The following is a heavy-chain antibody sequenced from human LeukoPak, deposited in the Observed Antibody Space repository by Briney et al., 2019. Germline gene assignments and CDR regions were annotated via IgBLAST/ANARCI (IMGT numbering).Heavy chain of an antibody. Sequence: SETLSLTCAVYGGSFSGYYWSWIRQPPGKGLEWIGEINHSGSTNYNPSLKSRVTISVDTSKNQFSLKLSSVTAADTAVYYCARAKTVGAADYWGQGTLVTVSS. CDR2: INHSGST. V-gene: IGHV4-34*01. CDR3: ARAKTVGAADY. CDR1: GGSFSGYY. J-gene: IGHJ4*02. D-gene: IGHD1-26*01.